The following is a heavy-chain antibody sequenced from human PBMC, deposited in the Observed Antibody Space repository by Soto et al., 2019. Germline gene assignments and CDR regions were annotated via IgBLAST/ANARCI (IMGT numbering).Heavy chain of an antibody. Sequence: GGSLRLSCAASGFTFSSYGMHWVRQAPGKGLEWVAVIWYDGSNKYYADSVKGRFTISRDNSKNTLYLQMNSLRAEDTAVYYCARDRRLLTGGFDYWGQGTLVTVSS. J-gene: IGHJ4*02. CDR3: ARDRRLLTGGFDY. CDR2: IWYDGSNK. CDR1: GFTFSSYG. D-gene: IGHD7-27*01. V-gene: IGHV3-33*01.